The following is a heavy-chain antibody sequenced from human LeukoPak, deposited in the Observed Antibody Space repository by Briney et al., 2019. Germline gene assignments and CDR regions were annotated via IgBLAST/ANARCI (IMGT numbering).Heavy chain of an antibody. D-gene: IGHD3-22*01. V-gene: IGHV3-23*01. Sequence: GRSLRLSCAASGFTFSSYGMHWVRQAPGKGLEWVSDISGNGGDTYYADSVKGRFTISRDNSKNTLHLQMNSLRAEDTAVYYCAKGAYYWGYYFDYWGQGTLVTVSS. CDR2: ISGNGGDT. CDR3: AKGAYYWGYYFDY. J-gene: IGHJ4*02. CDR1: GFTFSSYG.